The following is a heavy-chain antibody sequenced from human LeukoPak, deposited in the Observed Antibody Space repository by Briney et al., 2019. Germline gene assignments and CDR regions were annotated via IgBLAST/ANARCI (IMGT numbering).Heavy chain of an antibody. CDR3: ARDQSADMNY. CDR1: GFTFRSYW. J-gene: IGHJ4*02. D-gene: IGHD3-9*01. V-gene: IGHV3-7*01. Sequence: PGGSLRLSCAASGFTFRSYWMGWVRQAPRKGLEWVANTNEDGSQKYYVDSVKGRFTMSRDNAKNSLYLQMSSLRDEDTAVYYCARDQSADMNYWGQGTLVTVSS. CDR2: TNEDGSQK.